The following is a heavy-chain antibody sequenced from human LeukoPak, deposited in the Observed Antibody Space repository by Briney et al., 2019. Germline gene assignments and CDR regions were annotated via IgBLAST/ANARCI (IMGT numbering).Heavy chain of an antibody. Sequence: ASVKVSCKASGYTFTSYDINWVRQAPGQGLEWMGWISTYNGNTNYAQKLQGRVTMTTDTSTSTAYMELRSLRSDDTAVYYCARDYSSGWPNFDYWGQGTLVTVSS. CDR2: ISTYNGNT. V-gene: IGHV1-18*01. CDR1: GYTFTSYD. CDR3: ARDYSSGWPNFDY. D-gene: IGHD6-19*01. J-gene: IGHJ4*02.